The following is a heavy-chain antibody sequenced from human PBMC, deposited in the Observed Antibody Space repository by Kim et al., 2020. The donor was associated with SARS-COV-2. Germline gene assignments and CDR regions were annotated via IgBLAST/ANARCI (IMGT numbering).Heavy chain of an antibody. D-gene: IGHD5-12*01. V-gene: IGHV4-34*01. CDR3: ARDEWLGAGRADY. J-gene: IGHJ4*02. Sequence: SETLSLTCAVYGGSFNFYYWDWIRQAPGKGLEWIGEINQSGSTTYNPSLKSRVTMSVDTSKKQFSLKLSPVTAADTAIYYCARDEWLGAGRADYWGQGTLVTLSS. CDR2: INQSGST. CDR1: GGSFNFYY.